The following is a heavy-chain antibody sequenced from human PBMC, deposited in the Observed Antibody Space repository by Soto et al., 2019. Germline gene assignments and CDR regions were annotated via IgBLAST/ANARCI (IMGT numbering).Heavy chain of an antibody. CDR1: GFTFSSYA. CDR3: AKGLPERRSAYYRYNWFDP. V-gene: IGHV3-23*01. J-gene: IGHJ5*02. D-gene: IGHD3-3*01. CDR2: ISGSGGST. Sequence: EVQLLESGGGSVQPGKSLRLSCAASGFTFSSYAMSWVRQAPGKGLEWVSVISGSGGSTYYADSVKGRFTISRDNSKNTLYLQMNNLRAEETAVYYCAKGLPERRSAYYRYNWFDPWGQGTLVTVSS.